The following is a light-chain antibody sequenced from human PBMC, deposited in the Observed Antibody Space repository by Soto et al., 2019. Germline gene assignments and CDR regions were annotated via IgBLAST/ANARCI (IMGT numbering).Light chain of an antibody. CDR1: QSVSSN. J-gene: IGKJ2*02. Sequence: EIVMTQSPATLSVSPGERATLSCRASQSVSSNLAWYQQKPAQSPRHLIYGASTRANGIPARFSGSGSGTEFTLTISSLQSEDFAVYYCQQYNNCPSTFGQGTKLELK. CDR3: QQYNNCPST. CDR2: GAS. V-gene: IGKV3-15*01.